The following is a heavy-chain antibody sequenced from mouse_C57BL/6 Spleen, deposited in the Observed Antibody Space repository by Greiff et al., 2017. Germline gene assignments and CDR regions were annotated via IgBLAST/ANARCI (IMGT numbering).Heavy chain of an antibody. CDR3: ARDDSNYFFAY. Sequence: EVKVEESGGGLVKPGGSLKLSCAASGFTFSSYAMSWVRQTPEKRLEWVATISDGGSYTYYPDNVKGRFTISRDNAKNNLYLQMSHLKSEDTAMYYCARDDSNYFFAYWGQGTLVTVSA. CDR1: GFTFSSYA. V-gene: IGHV5-4*01. D-gene: IGHD2-5*01. CDR2: ISDGGSYT. J-gene: IGHJ3*01.